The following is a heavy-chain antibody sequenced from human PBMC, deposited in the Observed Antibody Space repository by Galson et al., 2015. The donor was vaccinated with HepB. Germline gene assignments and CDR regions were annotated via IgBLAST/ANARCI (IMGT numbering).Heavy chain of an antibody. Sequence: SLRLSCAASGFTFSNAWMSWVRQAPGKGLEWVGRIKSKTDGGTTDYAAPVKGRFTISRDDSKNTLYLQMNSLKTEDTAVYYCTTVWWVTCSGGSCFLFDYWGQGTLVTVSS. CDR2: IKSKTDGGTT. D-gene: IGHD2-15*01. CDR3: TTVWWVTCSGGSCFLFDY. J-gene: IGHJ4*02. CDR1: GFTFSNAW. V-gene: IGHV3-15*01.